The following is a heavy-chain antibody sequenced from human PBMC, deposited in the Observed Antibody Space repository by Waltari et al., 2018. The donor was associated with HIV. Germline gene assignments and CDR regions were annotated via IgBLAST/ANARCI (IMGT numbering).Heavy chain of an antibody. CDR3: ATTHGSGDYDNDFDY. J-gene: IGHJ4*02. CDR2: INQAGTER. V-gene: IGHV3-7*01. Sequence: EVQLVESGGGWVQPGGSLTLTCEASGFTFSFYWLSWVRQAPGKGLEWVANINQAGTERHYVESVRGRFTISRDNGKTSLFLQMNSLSVDDTAVYYCATTHGSGDYDNDFDYWGQGTLV. CDR1: GFTFSFYW. D-gene: IGHD3-10*01.